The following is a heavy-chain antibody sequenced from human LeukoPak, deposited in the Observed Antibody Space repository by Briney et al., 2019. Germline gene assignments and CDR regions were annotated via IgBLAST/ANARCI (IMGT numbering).Heavy chain of an antibody. CDR2: ISYDGSNK. V-gene: IGHV3-30*04. CDR1: GFTFSSYA. Sequence: GALRLSCAASGFTFSSYAMHWVRQAPGKGLEWVAVISYDGSNKYYADPVKGRFTISRDNPKNTLYLQMNSLRAEDTAVYYCARSRPRKYCSGGSCYSNYFDYWGQGTLVTVSS. J-gene: IGHJ4*02. CDR3: ARSRPRKYCSGGSCYSNYFDY. D-gene: IGHD2-15*01.